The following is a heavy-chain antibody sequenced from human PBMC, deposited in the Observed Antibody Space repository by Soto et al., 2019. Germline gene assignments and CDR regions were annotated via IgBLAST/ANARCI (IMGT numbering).Heavy chain of an antibody. CDR1: GGSISSGGYS. V-gene: IGHV4-30-2*01. CDR3: ARGKAMAHGYYYGMDV. Sequence: PSETLSLTCAVSGGSISSGGYSWSWFRQPPGKGLEWIGYIYHSGSTYYNPSLKSRVTISVDRSKNQFSLKLSSVTAADTAVYYCARGKAMAHGYYYGMDVWGQGTTVTVSS. CDR2: IYHSGST. D-gene: IGHD5-18*01. J-gene: IGHJ6*02.